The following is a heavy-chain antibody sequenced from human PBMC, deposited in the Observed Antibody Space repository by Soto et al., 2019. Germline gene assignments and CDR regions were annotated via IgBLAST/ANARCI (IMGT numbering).Heavy chain of an antibody. V-gene: IGHV4-59*01. CDR3: AGLRGYAGSPIDY. CDR1: GGSIISGY. D-gene: IGHD2-15*01. Sequence: PLETLSLTCTVSGGSIISGYWSWIRQPPGKGLEWIGYISHSGNTNYNPSVKSRVTLSVDTPKNQFSLRLSSVTTADTAVYYCAGLRGYAGSPIDYWGQGTLVTVSS. CDR2: ISHSGNT. J-gene: IGHJ4*02.